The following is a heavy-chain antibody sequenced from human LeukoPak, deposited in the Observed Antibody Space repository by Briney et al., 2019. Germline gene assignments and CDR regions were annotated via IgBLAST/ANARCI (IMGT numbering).Heavy chain of an antibody. CDR2: ISSSGSTI. V-gene: IGHV3-48*03. D-gene: IGHD6-13*01. CDR1: GFTFSSYE. CDR3: AKSLAAAGNY. Sequence: GGSLRLSCAASGFTFSSYEMNWVRQAPGKGLEWVSYISSSGSTIYYADSVKGRFTISRENSKNTLYLQMNSLRAEDTAVYYCAKSLAAAGNYWGQGTLVTVSS. J-gene: IGHJ4*02.